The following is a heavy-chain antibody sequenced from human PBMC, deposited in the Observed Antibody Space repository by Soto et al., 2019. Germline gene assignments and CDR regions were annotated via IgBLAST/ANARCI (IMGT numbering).Heavy chain of an antibody. CDR3: CGVGIFGVVSSFYGMDV. J-gene: IGHJ6*02. Sequence: PGGSLRLSCEASGFTFRTHGMHWVRQAPGKGLEWVAVIWYDGSIKYYADAVKGRFTISRDNSKNTVYLEMNSLRGEDTAVYYCCGVGIFGVVSSFYGMDVWGQGTTVTVSS. CDR1: GFTFRTHG. CDR2: IWYDGSIK. V-gene: IGHV3-33*03. D-gene: IGHD3-3*01.